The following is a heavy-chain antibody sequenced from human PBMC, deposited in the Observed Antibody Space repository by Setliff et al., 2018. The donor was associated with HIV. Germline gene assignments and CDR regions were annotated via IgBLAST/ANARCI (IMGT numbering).Heavy chain of an antibody. V-gene: IGHV4-39*01. D-gene: IGHD3-22*01. Sequence: SEILSLTCTVSGGSASNSRYYWAWIRQPPGKGLEYIGSIYYNEKTYYSPSLKGRVTISVDTSKNQFSLNLTSVTAADTAVYFCASRVYYYDSNKVLREEGFDPWGQGTLVTVSS. CDR1: GGSASNSRYY. CDR3: ASRVYYYDSNKVLREEGFDP. CDR2: IYYNEKT. J-gene: IGHJ5*02.